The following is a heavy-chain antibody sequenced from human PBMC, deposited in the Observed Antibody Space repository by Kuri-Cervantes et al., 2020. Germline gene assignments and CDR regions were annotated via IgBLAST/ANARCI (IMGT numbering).Heavy chain of an antibody. V-gene: IGHV4-4*07. CDR2: IYSTGST. Sequence: GSLRLSCTVSGGSISGHYWNWIRQPAGRELQWIGRIYSTGSTNYNPSFRNLVTISVDNSKNQFSLNLNSVTAADTAVYYCARDKGYYDYVGDSFDLWGRGTVVTVSS. D-gene: IGHD3-16*01. J-gene: IGHJ3*01. CDR1: GGSISGHY. CDR3: ARDKGYYDYVGDSFDL.